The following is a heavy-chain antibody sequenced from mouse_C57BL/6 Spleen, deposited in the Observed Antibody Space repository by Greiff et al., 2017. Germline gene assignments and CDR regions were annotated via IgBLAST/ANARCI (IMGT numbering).Heavy chain of an antibody. Sequence: VKLQQSGPELVKPGASVKISCKASGYAFSSSWMNWVKQRPGKGLEWIGRIYPGDGDTNYNGKFKGKATLTADNSSSTAYMQLSSLTSEDSAVYYCARSLDYWGPGTTLTVSS. CDR1: GYAFSSSW. CDR3: ARSLDY. D-gene: IGHD2-10*02. CDR2: IYPGDGDT. J-gene: IGHJ2*01. V-gene: IGHV1-82*01.